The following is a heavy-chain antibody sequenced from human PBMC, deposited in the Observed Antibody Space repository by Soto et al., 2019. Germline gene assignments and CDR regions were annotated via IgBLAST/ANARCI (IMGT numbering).Heavy chain of an antibody. V-gene: IGHV1-46*01. D-gene: IGHD3-16*01. CDR1: GYTFTSYY. CDR3: ARDLGLAYYYFDY. J-gene: IGHJ4*02. CDR2: INPSGGCT. Sequence: QVQLVQSGAEVKKPGASVKVSCKASGYTFTSYYMYWVRQAPGQGLEWMGIINPSGGCTSYAQKFPSRVTMTRDTYTSTVYMALSSLRSEDTDVYYCARDLGLAYYYFDYWGQGTLVTVSS.